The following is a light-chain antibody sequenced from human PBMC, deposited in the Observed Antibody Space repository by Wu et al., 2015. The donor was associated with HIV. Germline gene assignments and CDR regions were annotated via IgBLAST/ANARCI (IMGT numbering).Light chain of an antibody. V-gene: IGKV3-20*01. CDR3: QQYDTSPVT. J-gene: IGKJ4*01. CDR2: GAS. CDR1: QSVSSSY. Sequence: EIVLTQSPGTLSLSPGERATLSCRASQSVSSSYLAWYQQKPDQAPRLLIYGASSRATGVPDRFMGSGSGTDFTLTISRLEPEDFALYYCQQYDTSPVTFGGGTKVEIK.